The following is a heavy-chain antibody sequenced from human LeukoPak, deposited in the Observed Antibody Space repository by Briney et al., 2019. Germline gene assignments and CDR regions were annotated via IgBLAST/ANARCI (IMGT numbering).Heavy chain of an antibody. CDR2: IHHSGKT. J-gene: IGHJ4*02. CDR3: ARAAGWLRHFDY. D-gene: IGHD5-12*01. CDR1: GDSITTYY. V-gene: IGHV4-59*12. Sequence: PSETLSLTCTVSGDSITTYYWSWIRQPPGKGLEWIGYIHHSGKTNSNPSLKSRVSISPDTPNNQFSLRLSSVTAADTAVYYCARAAGWLRHFDYWGQGTLVTVSS.